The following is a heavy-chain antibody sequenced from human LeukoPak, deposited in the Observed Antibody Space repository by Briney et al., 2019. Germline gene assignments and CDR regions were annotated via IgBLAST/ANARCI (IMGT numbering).Heavy chain of an antibody. V-gene: IGHV3-23*01. CDR2: ISGSGGST. D-gene: IGHD3-10*01. CDR1: GFTLSSIS. J-gene: IGHJ4*02. Sequence: RLSFEASGFTLSSISMSWAHQSTRKGREGGSAISGSGGSTYHADSVKGRSPTSRDHSKNPLYMQMNSLRAADPAVYYRAKVCYYGSGRYCFASWGQGTLVTVSS. CDR3: AKVCYYGSGRYCFAS.